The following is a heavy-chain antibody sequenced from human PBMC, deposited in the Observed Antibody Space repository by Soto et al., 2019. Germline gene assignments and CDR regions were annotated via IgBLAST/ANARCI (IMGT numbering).Heavy chain of an antibody. CDR1: GGSMSPYY. V-gene: IGHV4-59*01. D-gene: IGHD6-19*01. CDR2: VYYSGYT. CDR3: ARGLAPVELDC. J-gene: IGHJ4*01. Sequence: QVQLQESGPGLVKASETLSLTCTVSGGSMSPYYWSWIRQAPGVGLEWIAYVYYSGYTHYNPSLRSSVTISVDTAKNQLSLKLTSVPAADTAVYFCARGLAPVELDCWGPGARVTVSP.